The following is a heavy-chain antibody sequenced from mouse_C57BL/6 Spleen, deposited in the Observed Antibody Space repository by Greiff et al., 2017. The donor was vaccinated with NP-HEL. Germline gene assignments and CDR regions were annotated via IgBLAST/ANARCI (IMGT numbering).Heavy chain of an antibody. Sequence: VQLKQPGAELVRPGSSVKLSCKASGYTFTSYWMDWVKQRPGQGLEWIGNIYPSDSETHYNQKFKDKATLTVDKSSSTAYMQLSSLTSEDSAVYYCARGGSPYYFDYGGQGTTLTVSS. CDR2: IYPSDSET. J-gene: IGHJ2*01. CDR1: GYTFTSYW. CDR3: ARGGSPYYFDY. V-gene: IGHV1-61*01.